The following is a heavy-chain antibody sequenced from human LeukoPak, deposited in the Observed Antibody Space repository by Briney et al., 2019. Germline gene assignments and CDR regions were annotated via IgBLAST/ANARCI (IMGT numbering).Heavy chain of an antibody. V-gene: IGHV4-34*01. CDR2: INHSGST. CDR3: ARGKYFDWLSAGWFDP. Sequence: SETLSLTCAVYGGSFSGYYWSWIRQPPGKGLEWIGEINHSGSTNYNPSLKSRVTISVDTSKNQFSLKLSSVTAADTAVYYCARGKYFDWLSAGWFDPWGQGTLVTVSS. J-gene: IGHJ5*02. CDR1: GGSFSGYY. D-gene: IGHD3-9*01.